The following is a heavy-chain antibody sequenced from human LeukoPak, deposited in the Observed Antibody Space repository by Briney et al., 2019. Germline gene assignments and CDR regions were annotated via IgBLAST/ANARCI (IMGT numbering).Heavy chain of an antibody. CDR2: IYPGDSDT. V-gene: IGHV5-51*01. CDR1: GYSFTSYW. Sequence: KPGESLKISCKGSGYSFTSYWIGWVRQMPGKGLEWMGIIYPGDSDTRYSPSFQGQVTISADKSISTAYLQWSSLKASDTAMYYCARHTSSRYSSSVDAFDIWGQGTMVTVSS. D-gene: IGHD6-13*01. CDR3: ARHTSSRYSSSVDAFDI. J-gene: IGHJ3*02.